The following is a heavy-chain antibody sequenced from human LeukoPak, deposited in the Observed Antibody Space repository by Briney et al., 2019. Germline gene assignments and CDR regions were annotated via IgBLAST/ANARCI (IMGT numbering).Heavy chain of an antibody. V-gene: IGHV1-69*13. CDR3: ARDTGARRDGYNYFDY. CDR2: IIPIFGAA. Sequence: SVKVSCKASGYTFTSYGISWVRQAPGQGLEWMGGIIPIFGAANYAQKFQGRVTITADESTSTAYMELSSLRSEDTAVYYCARDTGARRDGYNYFDYWGQGTLVTVSS. J-gene: IGHJ4*02. D-gene: IGHD5-24*01. CDR1: GYTFTSYG.